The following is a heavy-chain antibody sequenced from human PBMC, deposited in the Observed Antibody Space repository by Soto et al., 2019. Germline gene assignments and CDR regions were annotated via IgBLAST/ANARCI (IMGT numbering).Heavy chain of an antibody. V-gene: IGHV4-59*01. Sequence: QVQLQESGPGLVKPSETLSLTCTVSGGSISSYYWSWIRQPPGKGLEWIGYIYYSGSTNYNPSLKSRVTISVDTSKTQFSLKLTSVTAADTAVYYCARDNGYSDGYNLDHWGQGTLVTVSS. D-gene: IGHD5-18*01. CDR1: GGSISSYY. J-gene: IGHJ4*02. CDR2: IYYSGST. CDR3: ARDNGYSDGYNLDH.